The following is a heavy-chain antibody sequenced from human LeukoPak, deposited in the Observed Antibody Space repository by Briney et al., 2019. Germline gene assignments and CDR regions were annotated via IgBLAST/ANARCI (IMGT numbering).Heavy chain of an antibody. V-gene: IGHV3-7*01. Sequence: GGSLRLSCAASGFTFSETWMSWVRQAPGKGLEWVAAIKDDGGETDYVDSAKGPFTISRDNAKNSLYLQMNSLTAEDTAVYYCATYSNWVAGGVWGQGTTVSVSS. D-gene: IGHD7-27*01. CDR3: ATYSNWVAGGV. CDR1: GFTFSETW. CDR2: IKDDGGET. J-gene: IGHJ6*02.